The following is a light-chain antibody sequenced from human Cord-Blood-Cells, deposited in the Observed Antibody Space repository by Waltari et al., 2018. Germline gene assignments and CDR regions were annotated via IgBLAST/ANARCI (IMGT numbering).Light chain of an antibody. Sequence: QSALTQPAAGSGSPGQSITISCTGTSSDVGGYNYVSWYQQHPGKAPKLMIYECSKRPSGVSKRFSGSKSGNTASLTISGLQAEDEADYYCSSYTSSSTLVFGGGTKLTVL. J-gene: IGLJ3*02. CDR3: SSYTSSSTLV. CDR1: SSDVGGYNY. V-gene: IGLV2-14*01. CDR2: ECS.